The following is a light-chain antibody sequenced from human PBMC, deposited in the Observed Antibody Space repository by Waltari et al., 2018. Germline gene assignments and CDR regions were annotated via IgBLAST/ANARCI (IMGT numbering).Light chain of an antibody. V-gene: IGKV3-20*01. J-gene: IGKJ4*01. CDR1: PSLGSDH. Sequence: EIVLTQSPGALSLFTGERATLSCRASPSLGSDHFAWYQRTPGQDPRLLIYGASSRAADIPDRFSGSGSGTDFSLTINSLEPEDFSVYFCQQYGTTPPTFGGGTKLEI. CDR3: QQYGTTPPT. CDR2: GAS.